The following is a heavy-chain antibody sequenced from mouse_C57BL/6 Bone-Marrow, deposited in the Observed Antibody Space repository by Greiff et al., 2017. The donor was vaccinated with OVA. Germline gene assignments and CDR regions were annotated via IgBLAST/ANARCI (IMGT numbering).Heavy chain of an antibody. V-gene: IGHV14-4*01. CDR3: TTESDYCYSMDY. CDR1: GFNITDDY. J-gene: IGHJ4*01. Sequence: VQLKQSGAELVRPGASVKLSCTASGFNITDDYMHWVKQRPEQGLEWIGWIDPENGDTEYASKFQGKATLTADTSSNTAYLQLSSLTSDDTAVYYCTTESDYCYSMDYWGQGTSVTVSS. CDR2: IDPENGDT. D-gene: IGHD2-13*01.